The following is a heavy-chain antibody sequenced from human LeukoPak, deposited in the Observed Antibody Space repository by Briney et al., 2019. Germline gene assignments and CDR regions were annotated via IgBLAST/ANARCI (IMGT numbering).Heavy chain of an antibody. CDR1: GFTFSDYY. CDR2: ISSSGSTI. D-gene: IGHD3-10*01. J-gene: IGHJ6*02. Sequence: GGSLRLSCAASGFTFSDYYMSWIRQAPGKGLEWVSYISSSGSTIYYADSVKGRFTISRDNAKNSLYLQMNSLRAEDTAVYYCASHDGSGSYFGYYGMDVWGQGTTVTVSS. CDR3: ASHDGSGSYFGYYGMDV. V-gene: IGHV3-11*01.